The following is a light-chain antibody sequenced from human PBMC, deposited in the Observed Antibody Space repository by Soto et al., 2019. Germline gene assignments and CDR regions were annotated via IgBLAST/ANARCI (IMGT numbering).Light chain of an antibody. CDR3: QHSYSTLYT. J-gene: IGKJ2*01. V-gene: IGKV1-39*01. CDR1: QSISSY. CDR2: AAS. Sequence: DIQMTQSPSSLSASVGDRVTITCRASQSISSYLNWYQPKPGKAPKVLIYAASSLQSGVPSRFSGSGSSTDFTLTISSLQTEDFATYYCQHSYSTLYTFGQGTKLEIK.